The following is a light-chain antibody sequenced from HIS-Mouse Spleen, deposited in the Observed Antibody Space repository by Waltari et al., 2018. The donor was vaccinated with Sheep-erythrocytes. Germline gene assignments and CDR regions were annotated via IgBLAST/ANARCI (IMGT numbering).Light chain of an antibody. J-gene: IGKJ2*01. CDR1: QSVSSY. CDR2: DAS. CDR3: QQRSNWPPYT. Sequence: ELVLTQSPATLTLSTGDRAPLSRRASQSVSSYLAWYQQKPGQAPRFLIYDASNRATGIPARFSGSGSGTDFTLTISSLEPEDFAVYYCQQRSNWPPYTFGQGTKLEIK. V-gene: IGKV3-11*01.